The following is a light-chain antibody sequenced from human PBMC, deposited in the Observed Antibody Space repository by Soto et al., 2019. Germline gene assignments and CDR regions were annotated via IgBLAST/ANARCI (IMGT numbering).Light chain of an antibody. J-gene: IGLJ1*01. V-gene: IGLV1-44*01. CDR2: TND. CDR1: SSNIGSNT. Sequence: QSVLTQPPSASGTPGQRVTISSSGSSSNIGSNTVNWYQQLPGTAPKLLIYTNDQRPSGVPDRFSGSKSGTSASLAISGLQFEDEADYHCSSWDDNLDAEVFGAGTKVTVL. CDR3: SSWDDNLDAEV.